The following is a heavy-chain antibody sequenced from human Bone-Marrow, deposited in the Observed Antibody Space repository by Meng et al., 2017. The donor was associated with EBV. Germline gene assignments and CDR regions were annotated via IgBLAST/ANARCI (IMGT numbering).Heavy chain of an antibody. V-gene: IGHV3-11*01. J-gene: IGHJ4*02. Sequence: QVQLVESGGGVVKPGGSLRLSCAASGFSFSDYYMTWTRQAPGKGLEWVSYISSSGSLIYYADSVKGRFTISRDNAKNSLYLQMNSLRAEDTAVYYCAREVRDGYNFWGQGTLVTVSS. CDR1: GFSFSDYY. CDR2: ISSSGSLI. D-gene: IGHD5-24*01. CDR3: AREVRDGYNF.